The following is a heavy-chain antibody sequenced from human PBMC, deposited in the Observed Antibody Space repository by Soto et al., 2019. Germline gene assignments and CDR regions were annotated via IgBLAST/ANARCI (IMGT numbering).Heavy chain of an antibody. V-gene: IGHV4-31*03. Sequence: LSLTCTVSGASISIGGYFWSWIRQHPGKGLEWIGHIYYNGSTYYNPSLKSRLTISVDTSKNEFSLRLTSVTAADTAVYFCATDEYFGSEIDFYYYAMDVWGQGTTVTVSS. CDR2: IYYNGST. CDR1: GASISIGGYF. CDR3: ATDEYFGSEIDFYYYAMDV. J-gene: IGHJ6*02. D-gene: IGHD3-10*01.